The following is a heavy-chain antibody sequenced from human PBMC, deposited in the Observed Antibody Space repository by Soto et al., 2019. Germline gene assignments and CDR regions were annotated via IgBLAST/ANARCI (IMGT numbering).Heavy chain of an antibody. CDR1: GGTFSTHA. V-gene: IGHV1-69*01. D-gene: IGHD3-10*01. CDR3: ARGFIIGPTYSHYYGMDV. Sequence: QVQLVQSGAEVKKPGSSVKVSCTASGGTFSTHAISWVRQAPGQGLEWMGGIIPMLRTTNYAQKFQGRVTMTADGSSNTTYMELRSLRSEDTAIYYCARGFIIGPTYSHYYGMDVWGQGTTVIVSS. CDR2: IIPMLRTT. J-gene: IGHJ6*02.